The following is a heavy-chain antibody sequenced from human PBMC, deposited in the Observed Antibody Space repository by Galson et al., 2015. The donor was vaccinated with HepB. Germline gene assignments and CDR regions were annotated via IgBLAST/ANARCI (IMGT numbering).Heavy chain of an antibody. J-gene: IGHJ2*01. CDR2: IGYDGNNK. D-gene: IGHD6-6*01. V-gene: IGHV3-33*06. CDR1: GFTFSSYG. CDR3: AKSGIITAPTAYYWYFDL. Sequence: SLRLSCAASGFTFSSYGMHWVRQAPGKGLEWVAIIGYDGNNKYYADSVKGRFTISRDNSKYTLYLQMNSLRAEDTAVYYCAKSGIITAPTAYYWYFDLWGRGTLVSVSS.